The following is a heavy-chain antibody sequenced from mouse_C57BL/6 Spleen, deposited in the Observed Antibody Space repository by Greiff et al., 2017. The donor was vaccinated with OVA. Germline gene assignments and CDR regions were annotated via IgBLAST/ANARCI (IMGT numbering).Heavy chain of an antibody. J-gene: IGHJ2*01. CDR3: ARDGYDGRFDS. D-gene: IGHD2-2*01. CDR1: GYTFTSYW. Sequence: VQLQQPGAELVRPGSSVKLSCKASGYTFTSYWMHWVKQRPIQGLEWIGNIDPSDSETHYNQKFKDKATLTVDKSSSTAYMQLSSLTSEDSAVYYCARDGYDGRFDSWGQGTTLTVSS. V-gene: IGHV1-52*01. CDR2: IDPSDSET.